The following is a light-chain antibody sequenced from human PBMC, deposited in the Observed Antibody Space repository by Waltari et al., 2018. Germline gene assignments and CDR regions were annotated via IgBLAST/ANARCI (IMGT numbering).Light chain of an antibody. CDR1: SSDFAVFNY. CDR2: DVS. J-gene: IGLJ3*02. V-gene: IGLV2-14*01. CDR3: SSYTSTWV. Sequence: QSALTQSASVSGYPGQSITISCTGTSSDFAVFNYVSWYQQHPGKAPQLMIYDVSKRPSGVSNRFSGSKSGNTASLTISGLQAEDEADYYCSSYTSTWVFGGGTKLTVL.